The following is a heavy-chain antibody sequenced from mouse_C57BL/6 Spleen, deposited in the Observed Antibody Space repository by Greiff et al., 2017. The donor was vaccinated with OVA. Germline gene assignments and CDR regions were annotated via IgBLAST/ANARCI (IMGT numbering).Heavy chain of an antibody. CDR1: GFTFSSYT. Sequence: EVQLVESGGGLVKPGGSLKLSCAASGFTFSSYTMSWVRQTPEKRLEWVATISGGGGNPYYPDSVKGRFTISRDNAKNTLYLQMSSLRSEDTALYYCARHDGYFSYWGQGTLVTVSA. CDR3: ARHDGYFSY. J-gene: IGHJ3*01. V-gene: IGHV5-9*01. CDR2: ISGGGGNP. D-gene: IGHD2-3*01.